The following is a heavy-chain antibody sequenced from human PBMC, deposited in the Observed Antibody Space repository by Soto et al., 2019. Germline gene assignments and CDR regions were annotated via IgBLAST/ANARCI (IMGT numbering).Heavy chain of an antibody. Sequence: GGSLRLSCAASGFIFTNYAMNWVRQAPGKGLEWVAVIGGRGNRAYYADSVQGRFTISRDNSKNTLSLQMSSLTADDTAIYYCVREGRGSFDFWGRGTMVTVSS. CDR3: VREGRGSFDF. CDR2: IGGRGNRA. D-gene: IGHD5-12*01. CDR1: GFIFTNYA. J-gene: IGHJ3*01. V-gene: IGHV3-23*01.